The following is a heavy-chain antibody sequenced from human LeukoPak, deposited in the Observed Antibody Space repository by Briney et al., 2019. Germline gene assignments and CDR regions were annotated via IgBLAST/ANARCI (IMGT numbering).Heavy chain of an antibody. CDR2: INNNGGST. D-gene: IGHD3-16*01. J-gene: IGHJ3*02. Sequence: GGPLRLSCAASGFTFSSYAMHWVRQAPGKGLEYVSAINNNGGSTYYGNSVKGRFTISRDNSKNTLYLQMGSLRAEDMAVYYCASGSGDYVWDAFDTWGQGTMVTVSS. CDR1: GFTFSSYA. CDR3: ASGSGDYVWDAFDT. V-gene: IGHV3-64*01.